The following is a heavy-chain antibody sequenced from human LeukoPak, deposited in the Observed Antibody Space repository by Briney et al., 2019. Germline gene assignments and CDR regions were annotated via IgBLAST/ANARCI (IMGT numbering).Heavy chain of an antibody. CDR1: GFTFSSAW. CDR2: IKTKTDGGTT. Sequence: GGSPRLSCAASGFTFSSAWMSWVRQAPGQGLEWLGRIKTKTDGGTTDYAAPVKGRFTISRDDSKDTLYLQMNSLKSDDTAVYYCANIFGGNSHRSDYWGQGTLVTVSS. J-gene: IGHJ4*02. D-gene: IGHD4-23*01. CDR3: ANIFGGNSHRSDY. V-gene: IGHV3-15*01.